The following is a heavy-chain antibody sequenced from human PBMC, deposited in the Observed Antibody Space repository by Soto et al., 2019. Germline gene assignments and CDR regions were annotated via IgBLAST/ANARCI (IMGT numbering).Heavy chain of an antibody. Sequence: EVQLLESGGGLVQPEGSLRLSCAASGFIFSSYAMSWVRQAPGKGLEWVSTISSSGGGTYYADSVKGRFTISRDKSKNTLYLQMNRLRGEDTAVYYCARGLITMIVGRGMDVWGQGTTVTVSS. CDR1: GFIFSSYA. V-gene: IGHV3-23*01. CDR2: ISSSGGGT. CDR3: ARGLITMIVGRGMDV. J-gene: IGHJ6*02. D-gene: IGHD3-22*01.